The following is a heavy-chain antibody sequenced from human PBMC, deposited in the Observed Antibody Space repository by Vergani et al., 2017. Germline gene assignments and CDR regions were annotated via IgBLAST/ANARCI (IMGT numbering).Heavy chain of an antibody. D-gene: IGHD6-19*01. CDR3: AKVGRSEVAGTFGAFDI. CDR2: LSASDRRT. Sequence: EVRLVESGGGLVKPGGSLRLSCAASGFTFSSYSMNWVRQAPGKGLEWVSTLSASDRRTHYADSVKGRFTISRDNSKNTLFLHMNSLRPEDTAVYYCAKVGRSEVAGTFGAFDIWGQGTMVTVSS. J-gene: IGHJ3*02. V-gene: IGHV3-23*04. CDR1: GFTFSSYS.